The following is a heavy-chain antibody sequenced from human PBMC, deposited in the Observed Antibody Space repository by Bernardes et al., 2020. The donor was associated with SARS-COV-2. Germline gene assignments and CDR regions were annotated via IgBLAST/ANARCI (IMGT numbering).Heavy chain of an antibody. CDR1: GYTFIDYW. CDR2: IYPGVSDT. D-gene: IGHD4-17*01. CDR3: ARGARDSTTVTTNYFDY. J-gene: IGHJ4*02. Sequence: GESLKISCKGSGYTFIDYWIGWVRQVPGKGLEWMGLIYPGVSDTRYSPSFQGQVTISADKFIRTAHLQWSSLKASDTAMYYCARGARDSTTVTTNYFDYWGQGTLVSVSS. V-gene: IGHV5-51*01.